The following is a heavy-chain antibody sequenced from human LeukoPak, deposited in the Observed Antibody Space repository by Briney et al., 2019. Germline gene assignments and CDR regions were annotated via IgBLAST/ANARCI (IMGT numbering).Heavy chain of an antibody. V-gene: IGHV3-21*01. CDR3: ARGFTGI. CDR2: IISSSSYI. Sequence: PGGSLRLSCAASGFTLSTYSMNWVRQAPGKGLEWVAYIISSSSYIEYADSVKGRFTISRDNAKNLVYLQMNSLRAEDTAVYYCARGFTGIWGQGTMVTVSS. CDR1: GFTLSTYS. D-gene: IGHD3-10*01. J-gene: IGHJ3*02.